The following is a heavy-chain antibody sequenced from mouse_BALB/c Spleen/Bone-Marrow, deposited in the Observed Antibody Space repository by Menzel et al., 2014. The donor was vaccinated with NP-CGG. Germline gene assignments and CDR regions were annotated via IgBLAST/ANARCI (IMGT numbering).Heavy chain of an antibody. J-gene: IGHJ2*01. D-gene: IGHD1-1*02. CDR1: GFTFSDIY. CDR3: ARDGGYGRDN. Sequence: EVQLVESGGGLVQPGCSLRLSCATSGFTFSDIYMEWVRQPPGKRLEWIATSRSKPNDYTTEYSASVKGRFIVSKDTSQSILYLQMNALRPEDTAIYYCARDGGYGRDNWGQGTTLTVSS. CDR2: SRSKPNDYTT. V-gene: IGHV7-1*02.